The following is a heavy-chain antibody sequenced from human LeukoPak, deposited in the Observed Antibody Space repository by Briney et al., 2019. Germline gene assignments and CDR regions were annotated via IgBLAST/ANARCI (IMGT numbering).Heavy chain of an antibody. CDR2: ISADNGNT. CDR3: SRDLHLVEPLVIFDS. Sequence: ASVKVSCKASGYTFSNHGISWVRQAPGQGLEWMGWISADNGNTNYAQKFQGRVTMTTDTSTSTAYMEMRSLISDYTAVYYCSRDLHLVEPLVIFDSWGQGTLVTVSS. D-gene: IGHD2-2*01. V-gene: IGHV1-18*01. J-gene: IGHJ4*02. CDR1: GYTFSNHG.